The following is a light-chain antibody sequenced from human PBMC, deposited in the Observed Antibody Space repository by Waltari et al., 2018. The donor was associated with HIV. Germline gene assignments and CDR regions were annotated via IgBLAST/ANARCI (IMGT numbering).Light chain of an antibody. CDR2: AAS. V-gene: IGKV1-39*01. J-gene: IGKJ2*01. CDR3: QQSYSIPYT. CDR1: QIISSY. Sequence: DIQMNQSPSSLSASVGDRVTITCRASQIISSYLNWYQQKPGKAPKLLIYAASSLQSGVPSMFSGSGSWTDFTLTIISLQPEEFATYYCQQSYSIPYTFGQGTKLEIK.